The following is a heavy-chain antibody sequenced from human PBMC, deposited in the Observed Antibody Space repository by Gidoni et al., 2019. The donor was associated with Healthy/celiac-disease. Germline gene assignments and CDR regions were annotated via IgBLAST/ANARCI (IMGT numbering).Heavy chain of an antibody. CDR1: GGTFSSYT. D-gene: IGHD1-26*01. V-gene: IGHV1-69*02. CDR3: ATAYSGSYEDY. Sequence: QVQLVQSGAEVKKPGSSGKVSCKASGGTFSSYTISWVRQAPGQGLEWMGRIISILGIANYAQKFQGRVTITADKSTSTAYMELSSLRSEDTAVYYCATAYSGSYEDYWGQGTLVTVSS. CDR2: IISILGIA. J-gene: IGHJ4*02.